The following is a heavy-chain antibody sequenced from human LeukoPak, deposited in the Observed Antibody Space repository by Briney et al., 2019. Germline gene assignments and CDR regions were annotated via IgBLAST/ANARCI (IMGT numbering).Heavy chain of an antibody. J-gene: IGHJ4*02. Sequence: ASVKVSCKASGYTLTGYYMHWVRQAPGQGLEWMGWINPNSGGTNYAQKFQGRVTMTRDTSISTAYMELSRLRSDDTVVYYCARDLTRGTKTDYWGQGTLVTVSS. CDR2: INPNSGGT. CDR1: GYTLTGYY. D-gene: IGHD2-8*02. V-gene: IGHV1-2*02. CDR3: ARDLTRGTKTDY.